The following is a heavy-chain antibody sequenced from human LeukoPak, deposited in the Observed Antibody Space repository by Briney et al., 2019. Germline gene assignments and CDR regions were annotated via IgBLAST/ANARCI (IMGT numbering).Heavy chain of an antibody. J-gene: IGHJ4*02. Sequence: SETLSLTCAVSGGSISSSNWWSWVRQPPGKGLEWIGEIYHSGSTNYNPSLKSRVTISVDKSKNQFSLKLSSVTAADTAVYYCARAHLDNPGYFDYWGQGTLVTVSS. CDR2: IYHSGST. D-gene: IGHD3/OR15-3a*01. CDR3: ARAHLDNPGYFDY. CDR1: GGSISSSNW. V-gene: IGHV4-4*02.